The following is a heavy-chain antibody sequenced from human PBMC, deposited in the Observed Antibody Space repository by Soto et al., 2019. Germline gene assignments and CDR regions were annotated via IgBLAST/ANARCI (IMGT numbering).Heavy chain of an antibody. V-gene: IGHV5-10-1*01. CDR3: ARQIYDSDTGPNFQYYFDS. D-gene: IGHD3-22*01. CDR1: GYSFAGYW. J-gene: IGHJ4*02. Sequence: GESVKISCKGSGYSFAGYWITWVRQKPGKCLEWMGRIDPSDSQTYYSPSFRGHVTISATKSITTVFLQWSSLRASDTAMYYCARQIYDSDTGPNFQYYFDSWGQGTPVTVST. CDR2: IDPSDSQT.